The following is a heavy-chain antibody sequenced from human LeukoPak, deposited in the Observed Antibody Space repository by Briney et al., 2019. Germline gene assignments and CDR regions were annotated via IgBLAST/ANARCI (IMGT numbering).Heavy chain of an antibody. Sequence: SETLSLTCAVSGYSITSGYYWGWIRQPAGKGLEWIGSIYHSGSTYYNPSLKSRVTISVDTSKNQFSLKLSSVTAADTAMYYCARISSGGNFDFDCWGQGTLVTVSS. D-gene: IGHD2-15*01. CDR3: ARISSGGNFDFDC. V-gene: IGHV4-38-2*01. CDR2: IYHSGST. CDR1: GYSITSGYY. J-gene: IGHJ4*02.